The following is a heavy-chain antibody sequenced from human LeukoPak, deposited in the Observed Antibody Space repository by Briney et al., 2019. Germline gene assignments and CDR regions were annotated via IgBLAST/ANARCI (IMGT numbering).Heavy chain of an antibody. CDR3: ARHGRAWYDS. CDR2: VLYGGTS. J-gene: IGHJ5*01. CDR1: GGSISSSNW. Sequence: PSETLSLTCAVSGGSISSSNWWSWVRQPPGKGLEWIGSVLYGGTSYYNPSLKSRVTISVDTSKNQFSLRLSSVTAADTTVYYCARHGRAWYDSWGQGTLVTVSS. V-gene: IGHV4-39*01.